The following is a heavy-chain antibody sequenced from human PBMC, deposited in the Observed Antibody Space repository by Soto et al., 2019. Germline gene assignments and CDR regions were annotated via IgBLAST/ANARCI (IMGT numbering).Heavy chain of an antibody. CDR2: IYHTGTT. J-gene: IGHJ4*02. Sequence: SETLSLTCAVSGYSLSSDYYWGWIRQSPGKGLEWIGSIYHTGTTYYSYDPSLQSRVTISVDPSKNKFSLKVTSVTAADTAVYYCARLAPVRYFDCWGQGTLVTVSS. CDR1: GYSLSSDYY. CDR3: ARLAPVRYFDC. D-gene: IGHD3-9*01. V-gene: IGHV4-38-2*01.